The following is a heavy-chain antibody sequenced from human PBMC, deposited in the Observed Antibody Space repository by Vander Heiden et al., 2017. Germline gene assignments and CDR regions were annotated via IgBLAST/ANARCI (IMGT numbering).Heavy chain of an antibody. CDR2: IFSNDEK. CDR1: GFSLSNARMG. CDR3: ARIFRPAYGGGDCPNHAFDI. D-gene: IGHD2-21*02. Sequence: QVTLKESGPVLVKPTETLTLTCTVSGFSLSNARMGVSWIRQPPGKALEWLAHIFSNDEKSYSTSLKSRLTISKDTSKSQVVLTRTNMDPVDTATYYCARIFRPAYGGGDCPNHAFDIWCEGTMVTVSS. V-gene: IGHV2-26*01. J-gene: IGHJ3*02.